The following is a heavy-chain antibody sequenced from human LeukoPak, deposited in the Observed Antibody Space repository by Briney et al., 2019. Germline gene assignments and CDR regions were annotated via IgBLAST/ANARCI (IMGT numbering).Heavy chain of an antibody. CDR1: GFTFSSYA. J-gene: IGHJ4*02. CDR3: ARDLEVYYYDSSGSFPDY. D-gene: IGHD3-22*01. V-gene: IGHV3-30*04. Sequence: GGSLRLSCAASGFTFSSYAMHWVRQAPGKGLEWVAVISYDGSNKYYADSVKGRFTISRDNSKNTLYLQVNSLRAEDTAVYYCARDLEVYYYDSSGSFPDYWGQGTLVTVSS. CDR2: ISYDGSNK.